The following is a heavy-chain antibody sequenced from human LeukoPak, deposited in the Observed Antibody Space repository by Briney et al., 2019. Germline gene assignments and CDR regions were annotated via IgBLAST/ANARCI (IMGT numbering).Heavy chain of an antibody. Sequence: SETLSLTCTVSGGSINSGSYYWTWIRQPAGKGLEWIGRNYTSGSTNYSPALKSRVTISLDTSKNQFSLKLSSVTAADTAVYYCARDAPPPYCSVGTCYFDYWGQGSLVTVSS. V-gene: IGHV4-61*02. J-gene: IGHJ4*02. D-gene: IGHD2-15*01. CDR1: GGSINSGSYY. CDR2: NYTSGST. CDR3: ARDAPPPYCSVGTCYFDY.